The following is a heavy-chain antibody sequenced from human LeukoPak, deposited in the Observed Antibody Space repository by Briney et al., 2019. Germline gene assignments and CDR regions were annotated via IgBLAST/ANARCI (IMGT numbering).Heavy chain of an antibody. CDR2: IKQDGSEK. Sequence: GGSLRLSCAASGFTFSNYWMTWVRQAPGKGLEWVANIKQDGSEKYYVDSVKGRITISRDNSKNTLYLQMNSLRAEDTAVYYCARDRPLWFGELFGYWGQGTLVTVSS. CDR3: ARDRPLWFGELFGY. J-gene: IGHJ4*02. CDR1: GFTFSNYW. D-gene: IGHD3-10*01. V-gene: IGHV3-7*01.